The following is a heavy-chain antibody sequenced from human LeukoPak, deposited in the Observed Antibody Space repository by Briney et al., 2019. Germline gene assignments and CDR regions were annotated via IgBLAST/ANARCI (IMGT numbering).Heavy chain of an antibody. J-gene: IGHJ4*02. D-gene: IGHD6-19*01. CDR1: GNYW. Sequence: PGGSLRLSCAASGNYWMHWVRQAPGKGLVWVSHINSDGSWTSYADSVKGRFTISRDNSKNTLYLQMNSLRAEDTAVYYCAKDERSGWTYYFDYWGQGTLVTVSS. CDR3: AKDERSGWTYYFDY. V-gene: IGHV3-74*01. CDR2: INSDGSWT.